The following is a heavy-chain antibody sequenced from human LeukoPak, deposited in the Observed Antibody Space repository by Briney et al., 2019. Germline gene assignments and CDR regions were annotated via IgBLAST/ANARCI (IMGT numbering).Heavy chain of an antibody. V-gene: IGHV3-15*07. J-gene: IGHJ5*02. D-gene: IGHD3-22*01. CDR3: ATDFYDST. Sequence: PGGSLRLSCATSGFTFSNAWMNWVRQAPGKGLEWVGRIRSNSDGGTIGHAAPVKGRFTLSRDDSKTTLYLQMNSLQTEDTAVYYCATDFYDSTWGQGTLVTVSS. CDR2: IRSNSDGGTI. CDR1: GFTFSNAW.